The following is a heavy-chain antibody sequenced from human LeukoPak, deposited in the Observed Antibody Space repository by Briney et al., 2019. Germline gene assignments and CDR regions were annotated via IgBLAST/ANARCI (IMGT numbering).Heavy chain of an antibody. Sequence: SETLSLTCTVSGGSISSGGYYWRWIRQHPGKSLEWIGDIYYSGNTYYNPSLKSRVTISVDTSKNQFSLKLSSVTAADTAVYYCARDTSGDGYNFVYWGQGILVTVSS. V-gene: IGHV4-31*03. D-gene: IGHD5-24*01. CDR2: IYYSGNT. CDR1: GGSISSGGYY. CDR3: ARDTSGDGYNFVY. J-gene: IGHJ4*02.